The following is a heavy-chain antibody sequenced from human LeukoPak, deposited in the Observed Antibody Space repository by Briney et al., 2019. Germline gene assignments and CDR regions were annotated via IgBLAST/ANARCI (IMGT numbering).Heavy chain of an antibody. V-gene: IGHV3-48*04. CDR2: ISSSSSTI. J-gene: IGHJ4*02. CDR3: ARETTVTGLDY. D-gene: IGHD4-17*01. CDR1: GFTFSSYS. Sequence: GSLRLSCAASGFTFSSYSMNWVRQAPGKGLEWVSYISSSSSTIYYADSVKGRFTISRDNAKNSLYLQMNSLRAEDTAVYYCARETTVTGLDYWGQGTLVTVSS.